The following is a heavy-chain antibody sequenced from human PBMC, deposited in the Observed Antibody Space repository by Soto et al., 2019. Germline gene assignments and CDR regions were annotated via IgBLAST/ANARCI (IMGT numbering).Heavy chain of an antibody. J-gene: IGHJ3*02. Sequence: PGGSLRLSCSASGFTLSRHAMQWVRPPTGKGLEYVSAISSNGGSTYYAGSVKGRFNSSRDNSKNTLNLQMSRLRAEDTAVYYCVKAVGGIGPNDAFDIWGQGTMVTVSS. V-gene: IGHV3-64D*06. D-gene: IGHD1-1*01. CDR2: ISSNGGST. CDR3: VKAVGGIGPNDAFDI. CDR1: GFTLSRHA.